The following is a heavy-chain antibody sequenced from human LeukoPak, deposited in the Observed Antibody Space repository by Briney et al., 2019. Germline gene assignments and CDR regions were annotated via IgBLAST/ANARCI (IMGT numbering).Heavy chain of an antibody. J-gene: IGHJ4*02. CDR1: GITFSNYA. D-gene: IGHD5-18*01. V-gene: IGHV3-23*01. CDR2: ISGSAHKI. CDR3: AGRPTGYSSGYIH. Sequence: QTGGSLRLSCVASGITFSNYAVSWVRQAPEKGLDWVSVISGSAHKIRYADSVKGRFTISRDNSENIVYLQMNNLRVEDTAVYYCAGRPTGYSSGYIHWGQGTLVTVPS.